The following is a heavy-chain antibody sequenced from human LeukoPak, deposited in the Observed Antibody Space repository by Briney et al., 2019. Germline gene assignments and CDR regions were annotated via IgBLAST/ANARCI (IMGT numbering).Heavy chain of an antibody. CDR1: GFTFSSYG. J-gene: IGHJ4*02. CDR2: ISYDGSNK. Sequence: GRSLRLSCAASGFTFSSYGMHWVRQAPGKGLEWVAVISYDGSNKYYADSVKGRFTLSRDNSKNTLYLQMNSLRAEDTAVYYCAKEDSPAAYDSSGKTDYWGQGTLVTVSS. D-gene: IGHD3-22*01. V-gene: IGHV3-30*18. CDR3: AKEDSPAAYDSSGKTDY.